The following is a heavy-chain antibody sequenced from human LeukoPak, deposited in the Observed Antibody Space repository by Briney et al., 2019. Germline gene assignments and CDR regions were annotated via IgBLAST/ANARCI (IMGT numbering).Heavy chain of an antibody. J-gene: IGHJ5*02. CDR2: IYTSGIT. Sequence: SETLSLTCTVSGGSISSGSYYWSWIRQPAGKGLEWIGRIYTSGITNYNPSLKSRVTISVDTSKNQFSLKLTSVTASDTAAYYCARLPDPWGQGTLVTVSS. CDR1: GGSISSGSYY. CDR3: ARLPDP. V-gene: IGHV4-61*02.